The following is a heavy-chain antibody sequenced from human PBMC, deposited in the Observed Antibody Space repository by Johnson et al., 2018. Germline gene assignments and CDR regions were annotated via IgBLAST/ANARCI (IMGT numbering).Heavy chain of an antibody. D-gene: IGHD5/OR15-5a*01. CDR3: ARDAEYSVEYFQY. CDR2: IWFDGTNK. J-gene: IGHJ1*01. Sequence: QVQLVQSGGGVVQPGRSLRLSCAASGFTFSHYGMHWVRQAPGKGLEWLALIWFDGTNKYHADSVKGRFTISRDNSKNTLYLQLNSLRGEDTAVYYCARDAEYSVEYFQYWGQGTLVTVSS. V-gene: IGHV3-33*01. CDR1: GFTFSHYG.